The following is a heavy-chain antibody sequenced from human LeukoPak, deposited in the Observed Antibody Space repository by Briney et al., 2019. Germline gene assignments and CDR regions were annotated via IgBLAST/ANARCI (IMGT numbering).Heavy chain of an antibody. CDR1: GFTLDDYG. D-gene: IGHD2-15*01. J-gene: IGHJ4*02. CDR3: ARDLSQAYCFDY. V-gene: IGHV3-20*04. CDR2: INWNGGST. Sequence: PGGSLRLSCAASGFTLDDYGMSWVRQAPGKGLEWVSGINWNGGSTGYADSVKGRFTISRDNAKNSLYLQMNSLRAEDTALYYCARDLSQAYCFDYWGQGTLVTVSS.